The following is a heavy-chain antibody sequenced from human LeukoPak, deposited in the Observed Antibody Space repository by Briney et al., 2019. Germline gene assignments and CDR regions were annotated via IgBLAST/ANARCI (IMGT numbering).Heavy chain of an antibody. V-gene: IGHV3-33*01. Sequence: GRSLRLSCAASGLASGFNSSAYGMHWVGQAPGKGLAWVAVISYDGSNKYYTDCVKGQFTISRDNSKKTLYMQMNSLRAEDTAVYYCASGDSSYYRVDYWGQGTLVSVSS. CDR2: ISYDGSNK. D-gene: IGHD3-3*01. CDR3: ASGDSSYYRVDY. CDR1: GFNSSAYG. J-gene: IGHJ4*02.